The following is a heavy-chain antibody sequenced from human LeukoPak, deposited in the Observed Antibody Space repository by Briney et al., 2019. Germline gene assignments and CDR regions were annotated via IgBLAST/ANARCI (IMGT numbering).Heavy chain of an antibody. CDR3: ARGAGGFSNYNWFDP. Sequence: SETLSLTCSVSGVAISISTYYWGWIRHPPGKGLEWIVSVYYSGTTTYNPSLESRVTLSVHTSKNQFSLKLVSVTAADTAVYYCARGAGGFSNYNWFDPWGQGTLVTVSS. V-gene: IGHV4-39*07. D-gene: IGHD4-11*01. CDR1: GVAISISTYY. J-gene: IGHJ5*02. CDR2: VYYSGTT.